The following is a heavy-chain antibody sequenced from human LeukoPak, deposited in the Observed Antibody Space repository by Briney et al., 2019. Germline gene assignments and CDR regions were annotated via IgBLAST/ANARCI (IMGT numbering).Heavy chain of an antibody. J-gene: IGHJ4*02. CDR3: ARAPARGGDFDY. CDR2: INHSGST. CDR1: GGSFSGYY. V-gene: IGHV4-34*01. D-gene: IGHD2-21*01. Sequence: WETLSLTCAVYGGSFSGYYWSWIRQPPGKGLEWIGEINHSGSTNYNSSLKSRVTISVDTSKNQFSLKLSSVTPADTAVYYCARAPARGGDFDYWGQGTLVTVSS.